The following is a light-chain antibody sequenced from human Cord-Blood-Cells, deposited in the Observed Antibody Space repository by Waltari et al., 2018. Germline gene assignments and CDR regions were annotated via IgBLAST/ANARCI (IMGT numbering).Light chain of an antibody. J-gene: IGLJ2*01. CDR3: QAWDSSTVV. Sequence: SYELTQPPSVSVSPGQTASITCSGDKLGDKYACWYQQKPGQSPVLVIYQDSKRPPGIPGRVSGSNTGNTATLTVSGAQDVAEADYYCQAWDSSTVVFGGGTKLTVL. CDR2: QDS. CDR1: KLGDKY. V-gene: IGLV3-1*01.